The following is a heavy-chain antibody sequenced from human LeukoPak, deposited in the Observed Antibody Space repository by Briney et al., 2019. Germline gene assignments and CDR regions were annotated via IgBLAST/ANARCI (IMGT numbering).Heavy chain of an antibody. V-gene: IGHV4-39*02. CDR2: ISHRGTS. CDR1: GDSISSSSYY. CDR3: ARKRRRGYYLNSAFDM. Sequence: SETLSLTCTVSGDSISSSSYYWRWIRQSPGKGLEWIAEISHRGTSTYNPSLQSRVTVSVDASKNHFSLRVKSVIAADTAIYYCARKRRRGYYLNSAFDMWGQGTMVTVSS. J-gene: IGHJ3*02. D-gene: IGHD3-3*01.